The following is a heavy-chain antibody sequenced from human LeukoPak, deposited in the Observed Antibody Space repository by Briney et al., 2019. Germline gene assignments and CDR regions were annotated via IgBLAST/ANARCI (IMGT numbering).Heavy chain of an antibody. V-gene: IGHV3-74*01. D-gene: IGHD5-12*01. J-gene: IGHJ5*02. CDR2: ISSGGCST. CDR3: SRTGGYDDSSYENWLDP. Sequence: GGSLRLSCAASGFTFNRYVMHWVRQAPGNGLVWVSRISSGGCSTSYADSVKGRFTISRDNAKNTLYLQMNSLRAEDTAVYYCSRTGGYDDSSYENWLDPWGQGTLVTVSS. CDR1: GFTFNRYV.